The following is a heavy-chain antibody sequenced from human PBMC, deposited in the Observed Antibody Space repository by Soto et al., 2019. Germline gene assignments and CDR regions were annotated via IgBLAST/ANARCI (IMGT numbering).Heavy chain of an antibody. D-gene: IGHD1-26*01. CDR2: IKTKTQGETT. Sequence: VQLVESGGGLVQPGESLRLSCAVSGFTISSAWMNWVRQAPGKGLEWVGRIKTKTQGETTDYAAPVKGRFTISRDDSENTLSLQMNSLKIEDTAVYYCTTGSVEGYWGQGTLVTVSS. CDR3: TTGSVEGY. V-gene: IGHV3-15*07. CDR1: GFTISSAW. J-gene: IGHJ4*02.